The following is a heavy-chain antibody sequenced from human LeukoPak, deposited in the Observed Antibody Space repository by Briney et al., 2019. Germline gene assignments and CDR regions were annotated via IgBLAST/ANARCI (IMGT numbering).Heavy chain of an antibody. J-gene: IGHJ4*02. CDR2: ISSSGSTI. CDR1: GFTFSDYY. D-gene: IGHD6-6*01. CDR3: ARDYSSSYYFDY. Sequence: GGSLRLSCAASGFTFSDYYMSWIRQAPGKGLEWVSYISSSGSTIYYADSVKGRFTISRDNAKNSLYLQMNGLRAEDTAVYYCARDYSSSYYFDYWGQGTLVTVSS. V-gene: IGHV3-11*01.